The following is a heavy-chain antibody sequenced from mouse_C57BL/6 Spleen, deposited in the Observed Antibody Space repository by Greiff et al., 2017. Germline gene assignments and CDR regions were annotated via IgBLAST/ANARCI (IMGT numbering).Heavy chain of an antibody. V-gene: IGHV1-19*01. CDR3: ARTYYGSSPGYFDV. Sequence: VQLKQSGPVLVKPGASVKMSCKASGYTFTDYYMNWVKQSHGKSLEWIGVINPYNGGTSYNQKFKGKATLSVDNSSSTAYMELNSLTSEDSAVYYCARTYYGSSPGYFDVWGTGTTVTVSS. CDR1: GYTFTDYY. D-gene: IGHD1-1*01. J-gene: IGHJ1*03. CDR2: INPYNGGT.